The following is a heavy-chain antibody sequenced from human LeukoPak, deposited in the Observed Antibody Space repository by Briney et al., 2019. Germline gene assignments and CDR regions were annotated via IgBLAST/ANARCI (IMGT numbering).Heavy chain of an antibody. J-gene: IGHJ4*02. D-gene: IGHD5-18*01. CDR2: IRSSGATT. CDR3: AKGYSYGYYYFDY. CDR1: GFTFNNYA. V-gene: IGHV3-23*01. Sequence: GGSLRLSCATSGFTFNNYAMTWVRQAPGKGLEWVSAIRSSGATTYYADSVRGRFTISRDNSKNTLYLQMNSLRAEDTAVYYCAKGYSYGYYYFDYWGQGTLVTVSS.